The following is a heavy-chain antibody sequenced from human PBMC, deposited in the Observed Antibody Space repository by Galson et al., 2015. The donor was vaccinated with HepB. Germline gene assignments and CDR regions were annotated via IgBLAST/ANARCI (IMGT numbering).Heavy chain of an antibody. D-gene: IGHD6-19*01. CDR3: ARDLEFPGYSSALRGIGFFDF. J-gene: IGHJ4*02. CDR2: INPNSGAT. Sequence: SVKVSCKASGYTFTGYHMHWVRQTPGQGLEWLGWINPNSGATNYALKFEGRVTVTRDTSIRTSYMELRSLRSDDTAVYYCARDLEFPGYSSALRGIGFFDFWGQGTLVTVSS. CDR1: GYTFTGYH. V-gene: IGHV1-2*02.